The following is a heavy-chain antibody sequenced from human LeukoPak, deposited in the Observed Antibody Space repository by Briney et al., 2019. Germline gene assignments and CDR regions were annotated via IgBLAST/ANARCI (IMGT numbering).Heavy chain of an antibody. CDR2: IRFDGSDK. CDR1: GFTLSSYG. J-gene: IGHJ6*04. D-gene: IGHD2-2*01. CDR3: AKVWCSSTSCHGGAMMDV. V-gene: IGHV3-30*02. Sequence: PGGSLRLSCAASGFTLSSYGMHWVRQAPGKGLEWVAFIRFDGSDKYYADSVKGRFTISRDNSKNTVYLQMNSLRAEDTAVYHCAKVWCSSTSCHGGAMMDVWGKGTTVTVSS.